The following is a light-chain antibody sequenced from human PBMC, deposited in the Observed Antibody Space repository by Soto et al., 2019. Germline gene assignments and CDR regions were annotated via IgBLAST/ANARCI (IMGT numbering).Light chain of an antibody. Sequence: EIVLTQSPGTLSLSPGERATLSCRASQSVSSSYLAWYQQKPGQAPRLLIYGASSRATGIPDRFSGSGSGTDFNITISRLEPEDFAVYYCQQYGSSTLTFGGGTKVEIK. J-gene: IGKJ4*01. CDR3: QQYGSSTLT. CDR2: GAS. V-gene: IGKV3-20*01. CDR1: QSVSSSY.